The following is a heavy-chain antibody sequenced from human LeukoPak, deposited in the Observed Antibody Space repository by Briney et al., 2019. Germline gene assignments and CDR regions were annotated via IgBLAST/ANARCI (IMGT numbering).Heavy chain of an antibody. D-gene: IGHD5-18*01. V-gene: IGHV3-7*01. CDR3: ARSSAYSYGR. CDR1: GFTFTSYW. CDR2: INEDGSVK. J-gene: IGHJ4*02. Sequence: GGSLRLSCAASGFTFTSYWMTWVRQAPGKGLEWLTNINEDGSVKHYVDSVRGRFTISRDNAKSSLYLQMNSLRAEDTAVYYCARSSAYSYGRWGQGTLVTVSS.